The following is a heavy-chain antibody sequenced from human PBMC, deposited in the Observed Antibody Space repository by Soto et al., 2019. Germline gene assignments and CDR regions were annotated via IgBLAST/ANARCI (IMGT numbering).Heavy chain of an antibody. Sequence: EVQLVESGGGLVQPGGSLRLSCAASGVTVSSNYMSWVRQAPGKGLEWVSVIYSGGSTYYADSVKGRFTISRNNSKNTRILKRNGLRAENRAVYYCGRHGTTYGGVYFAYWGQGPLATFSS. CDR1: GVTVSSNY. CDR2: IYSGGST. D-gene: IGHD3-10*01. V-gene: IGHV3-66*04. J-gene: IGHJ4*02. CDR3: GRHGTTYGGVYFAY.